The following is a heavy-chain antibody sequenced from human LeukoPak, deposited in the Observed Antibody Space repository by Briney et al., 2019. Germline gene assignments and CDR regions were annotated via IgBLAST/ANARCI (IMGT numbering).Heavy chain of an antibody. Sequence: GGSLRLSCAASRFSFNDYAVSWVRQAPGKGLEWVSGIGGSGDRTYYADSVKGRFTISIDNSTNTLYLQMNNLRGDDTAIYYCAKGASSAWYLHYWGQGTLVTVSS. D-gene: IGHD6-19*01. J-gene: IGHJ4*02. CDR3: AKGASSAWYLHY. V-gene: IGHV3-23*01. CDR2: IGGSGDRT. CDR1: RFSFNDYA.